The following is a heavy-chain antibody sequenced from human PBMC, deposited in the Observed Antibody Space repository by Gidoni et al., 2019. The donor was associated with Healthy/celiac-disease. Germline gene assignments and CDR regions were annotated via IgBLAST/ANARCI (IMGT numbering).Heavy chain of an antibody. CDR3: ARHNIAAPDY. Sequence: QLHLQESRPGLVKPSETLSLTRTVSGGSISSSSYYWGWIRQPPGKGLEWIGSIYYSGSTYYNPSLKSRVTISVDTSKNQFSLKLSSVTAADTAVYYCARHNIAAPDYWGQGTLVTVSS. J-gene: IGHJ4*02. D-gene: IGHD6-6*01. CDR1: GGSISSSSYY. CDR2: IYYSGST. V-gene: IGHV4-39*01.